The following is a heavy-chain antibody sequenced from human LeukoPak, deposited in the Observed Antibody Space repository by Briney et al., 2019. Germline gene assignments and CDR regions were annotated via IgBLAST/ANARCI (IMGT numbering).Heavy chain of an antibody. CDR2: IKQDGSEK. J-gene: IGHJ4*02. D-gene: IGHD6-13*01. V-gene: IGHV3-7*01. CDR3: ARDVYSWYPLFGYY. CDR1: GFTFSSYW. Sequence: GGSLRLSCAASGFTFSSYWMSWVRQAPGKGLEWVANIKQDGSEKYYVDSVKGRFTISRDNAKNSLYLQMSSLRAEDTAVYYCARDVYSWYPLFGYYWGQGTLVTVSS.